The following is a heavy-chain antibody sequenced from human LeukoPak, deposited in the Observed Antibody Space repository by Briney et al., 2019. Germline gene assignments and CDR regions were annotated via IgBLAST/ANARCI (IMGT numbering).Heavy chain of an antibody. CDR2: IKQDGSEK. Sequence: PGGSLRLSCAASGFTFSTYWMTWVRQAPGKGLEWVANIKQDGSEKYYVDSVKGRFTISRDNAKNSLYLQMNSLRAEDTAVYYCASAGPAKYSSLSRVDYWGQGTLVTVSS. CDR1: GFTFSTYW. CDR3: ASAGPAKYSSLSRVDY. D-gene: IGHD6-6*01. J-gene: IGHJ4*02. V-gene: IGHV3-7*01.